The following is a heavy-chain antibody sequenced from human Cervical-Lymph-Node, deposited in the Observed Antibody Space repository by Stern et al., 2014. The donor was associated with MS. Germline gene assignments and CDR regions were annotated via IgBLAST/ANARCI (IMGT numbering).Heavy chain of an antibody. V-gene: IGHV2-26*01. CDR2: IFSNDEK. CDR1: GFSLSNARMG. D-gene: IGHD6-13*01. CDR3: ARIPPGYSVAWDWYFDL. Sequence: QITLKESGPVLVKPTETLTLTCTVSGFSLSNARMGVSWIRQPPGKALEWLGHIFSNDEKSYSTSLKSRLTISKDTSKSQVVLTMTNMDPVDTATYYCARIPPGYSVAWDWYFDLWGRGTLVTVSS. J-gene: IGHJ2*01.